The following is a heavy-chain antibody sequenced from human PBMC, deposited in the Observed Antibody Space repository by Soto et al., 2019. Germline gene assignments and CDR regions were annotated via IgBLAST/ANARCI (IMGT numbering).Heavy chain of an antibody. CDR1: GFTFSSYA. CDR3: AKLDIVLMVYAPTTNFDY. D-gene: IGHD2-8*01. V-gene: IGHV3-23*01. CDR2: ISGSGGST. Sequence: GGSLRLSCAASGFTFSSYAMSWVRQAPGKGLEWVSAISGSGGSTYYADSVKGRFTISRDNSKNTLYLQMNRLRAEDTAVYYCAKLDIVLMVYAPTTNFDYWGQGTLVTAPQ. J-gene: IGHJ4*02.